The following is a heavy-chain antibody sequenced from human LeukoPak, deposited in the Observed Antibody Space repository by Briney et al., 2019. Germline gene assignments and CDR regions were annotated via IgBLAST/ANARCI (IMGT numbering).Heavy chain of an antibody. J-gene: IGHJ4*02. Sequence: SETLSLTCTVSGDSISGYYWSWIRQTPGRGLEWIACIHSSGTTNYNPSLKSRVTMSVDTSKNQFSLRLTSVTAADTAVYFCARGYFDTRHSSNPFDYWGQGALVTVS. V-gene: IGHV4-4*09. CDR1: GDSISGYY. CDR3: ARGYFDTRHSSNPFDY. CDR2: IHSSGTT. D-gene: IGHD3-22*01.